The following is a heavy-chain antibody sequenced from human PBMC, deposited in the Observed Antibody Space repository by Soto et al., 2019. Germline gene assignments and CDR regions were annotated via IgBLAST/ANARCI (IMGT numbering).Heavy chain of an antibody. J-gene: IGHJ3*02. CDR1: GYTFTGYY. CDR3: ARDRNGSAFDI. D-gene: IGHD1-1*01. CDR2: INPNSGGT. V-gene: IGHV1-2*04. Sequence: VSVKVSCKASGYTFTGYYMHWVRQAPGQGLEWMGWINPNSGGTNYAQKFQGWVTMTRDTSISTAYMELSRLRSDDTAVYYCARDRNGSAFDIWGQGTMVTVSS.